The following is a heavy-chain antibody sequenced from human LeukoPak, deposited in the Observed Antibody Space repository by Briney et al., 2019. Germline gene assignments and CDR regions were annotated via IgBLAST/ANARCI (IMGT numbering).Heavy chain of an antibody. CDR3: AKDLGGSGSP. D-gene: IGHD3-10*01. CDR1: GFTFSSYA. Sequence: PGGSLRLSCAASGFTFSSYAMSWVRQAPGKGLEWVSGISGSGISTYYADSVKGRFTISRDNSKNTLYLQMNSLRAEDTALYYCAKDLGGSGSPRGQGTLVTVSS. CDR2: ISGSGIST. V-gene: IGHV3-23*01. J-gene: IGHJ5*02.